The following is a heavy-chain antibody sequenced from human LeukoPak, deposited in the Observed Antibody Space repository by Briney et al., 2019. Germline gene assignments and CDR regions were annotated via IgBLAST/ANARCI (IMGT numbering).Heavy chain of an antibody. CDR2: IKQDGSEK. CDR3: ARGKEGYRGAFDY. D-gene: IGHD5-24*01. J-gene: IGHJ4*02. CDR1: GFTFSSYW. Sequence: GGSLRLSCAASGFTFSSYWMSWVRQAPGKGLEWVANIKQDGSEKYYVDSVKGRFTISRDNAKNSLYLQMNSLRAEDTAVYYCARGKEGYRGAFDYWGQGTLVTVSS. V-gene: IGHV3-7*01.